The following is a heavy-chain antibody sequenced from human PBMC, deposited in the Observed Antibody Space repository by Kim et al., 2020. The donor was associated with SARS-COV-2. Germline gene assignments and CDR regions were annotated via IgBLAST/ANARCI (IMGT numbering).Heavy chain of an antibody. V-gene: IGHV1-2*06. D-gene: IGHD4-17*01. CDR2: INPNSGGT. CDR1: GYTFTGYY. CDR3: ARETQGNGDYEAY. J-gene: IGHJ4*02. Sequence: ASVKVSCKASGYTFTGYYMHWVRQAPGQGLEWMGRINPNSGGTNYAQKFQGRVTMTRDTSISTAYMELSRLRSDDTAVYYCARETQGNGDYEAYWGQGTLVTVSS.